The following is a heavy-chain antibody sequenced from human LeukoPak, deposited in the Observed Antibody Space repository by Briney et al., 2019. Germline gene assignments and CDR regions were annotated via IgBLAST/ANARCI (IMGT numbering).Heavy chain of an antibody. D-gene: IGHD1-26*01. J-gene: IGHJ3*02. CDR2: TYYRSKWYN. V-gene: IGHV6-1*01. CDR1: GDSVSSNSAS. Sequence: SQTLSLTCAISGDSVSSNSASWTWIRQSPSRGLEWLGRTYYRSKWYNDCAISLKSRITINPDTSKNQFSLQLNSVTPEDTAVYYCARAYIGSNGAFDIWGQGTMVTVSS. CDR3: ARAYIGSNGAFDI.